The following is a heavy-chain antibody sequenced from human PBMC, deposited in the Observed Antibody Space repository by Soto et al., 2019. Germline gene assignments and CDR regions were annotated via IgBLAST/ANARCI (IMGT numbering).Heavy chain of an antibody. D-gene: IGHD1-1*01. V-gene: IGHV1-46*01. Sequence: ASVKLSCKASGYTFTSNYVHWVRQAPGQRLEWMGIINPSTGGTNYPQKFQGKFTTTRDTSTSTVYMELTSLRSEDAAIYYCARDSGDTTLRQWGRSFDYWGQGTLVTVSS. CDR1: GYTFTSNY. CDR3: ARDSGDTTLRQWGRSFDY. J-gene: IGHJ4*02. CDR2: INPSTGGT.